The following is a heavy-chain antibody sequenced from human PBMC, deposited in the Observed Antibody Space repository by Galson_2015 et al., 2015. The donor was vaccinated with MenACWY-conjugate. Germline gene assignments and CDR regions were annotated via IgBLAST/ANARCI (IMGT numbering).Heavy chain of an antibody. CDR2: ISGSGGST. V-gene: IGHV3-23*01. Sequence: SLRLSCAASGFTFSSYAMSWVRQAPGKGLEWVSAISGSGGSTYYADSVKGRFTISRDNSKNTLYLQMNSLRAEDTAVYYCAKEKGYYDSSGYYYDYWGQGTLVTVSS. J-gene: IGHJ4*02. CDR1: GFTFSSYA. CDR3: AKEKGYYDSSGYYYDY. D-gene: IGHD3-22*01.